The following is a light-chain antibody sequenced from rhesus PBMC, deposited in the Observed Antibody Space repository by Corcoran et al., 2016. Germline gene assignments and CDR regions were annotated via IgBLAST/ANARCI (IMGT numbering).Light chain of an antibody. CDR2: GAS. J-gene: IGKJ1*01. V-gene: IGKV1-25*01. CDR3: QQHKSKPWT. CDR1: QDISAY. Sequence: DIQMTQSPSSLSASVGDRVTITCRASQDISAYLAWYQQKPGKAPKLLIYGASTLLGGGPSSFSGSGSGTDFTLTLSSLQPEDFATYFCQQHKSKPWTFGQGTKVEIK.